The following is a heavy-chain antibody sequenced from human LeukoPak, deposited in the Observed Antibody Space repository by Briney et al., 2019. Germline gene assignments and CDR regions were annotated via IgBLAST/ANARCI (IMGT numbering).Heavy chain of an antibody. Sequence: SETLSLTCGVSGGSVTSTNWWTWVRQPPGKGLEWIGEVHLDGRTNYNPSLKSRLTMSVDLSENHVSLKLSSVTAADTAVYYCAREGGFYRPLDYSGQGTLVTVSS. CDR1: GGSVTSTNW. CDR2: VHLDGRT. J-gene: IGHJ4*02. V-gene: IGHV4-4*02. D-gene: IGHD3-3*01. CDR3: AREGGFYRPLDY.